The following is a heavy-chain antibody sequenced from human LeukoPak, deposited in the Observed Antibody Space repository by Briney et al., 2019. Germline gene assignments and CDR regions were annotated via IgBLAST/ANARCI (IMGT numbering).Heavy chain of an antibody. CDR3: ARDHRWGFDY. CDR1: GFTFSTYS. D-gene: IGHD7-27*01. V-gene: IGHV3-48*01. J-gene: IGHJ4*02. Sequence: TGGSLRLSCAASGFTFSTYSINWVRQAPGKGLEWVSYIRSRDRTIYYADSVKGRFTISTDNAENPLYLQMNSLRTEDTAVYYCARDHRWGFDYWGRGTLVTVSS. CDR2: IRSRDRTI.